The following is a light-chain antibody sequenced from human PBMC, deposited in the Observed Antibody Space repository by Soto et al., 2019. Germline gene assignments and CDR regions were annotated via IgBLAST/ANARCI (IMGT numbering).Light chain of an antibody. J-gene: IGLJ1*01. CDR3: CSYTVSGTYV. V-gene: IGLV2-14*01. Sequence: QSVLTQPASVSGSPGQSITISCTGTSSDVGGYSYVSWYQQHPGKAPKLMIYAVSNRPSGVSNRFSGSKSGNTATLTISGLQAEDEADYYCCSYTVSGTYVFGTGTKVTLL. CDR1: SSDVGGYSY. CDR2: AVS.